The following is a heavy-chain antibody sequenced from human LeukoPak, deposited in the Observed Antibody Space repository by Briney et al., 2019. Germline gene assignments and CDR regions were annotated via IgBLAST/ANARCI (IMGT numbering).Heavy chain of an antibody. CDR3: ARSKGSSWYGYYGMDV. CDR1: GYTFTSYD. V-gene: IGHV1-8*01. J-gene: IGHJ6*02. CDR2: MNPNSGNT. D-gene: IGHD6-13*01. Sequence: GASVKVSCKASGYTFTSYDINWVRQATGQGLEWMGWMNPNSGNTGYAQKFQGRVTMTRNTSISTAYMELSSLRSEDTAVYYCARSKGSSWYGYYGMDVWGQGTTVTVSS.